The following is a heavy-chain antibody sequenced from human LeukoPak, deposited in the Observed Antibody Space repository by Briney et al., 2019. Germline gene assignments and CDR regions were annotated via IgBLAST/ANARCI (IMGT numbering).Heavy chain of an antibody. Sequence: PSETLSLTCAVSGGSIRSGGYSWSWIRQPPGKGLEWIGYIYHSGSTYYNPSLKSRVTISVDRSKNQFSLKLSSVTAADTAVYYCARGYGDYDYWGQGTLVTVSS. CDR1: GGSIRSGGYS. J-gene: IGHJ4*02. D-gene: IGHD4-17*01. CDR2: IYHSGST. CDR3: ARGYGDYDY. V-gene: IGHV4-30-2*01.